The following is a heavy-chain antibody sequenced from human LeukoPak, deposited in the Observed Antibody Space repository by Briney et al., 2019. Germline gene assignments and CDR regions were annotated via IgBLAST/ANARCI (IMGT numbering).Heavy chain of an antibody. Sequence: ASVKVSCKPSGYTFPSCGISWVRQAPGQGLEGMGWISAYNGNTKYAQKLQGRVTMTTDTSTSTAYMELRSLRSDDTAVYYGSRGTWRLGDCSSTSCTGLDYWGQGTLVTVSS. D-gene: IGHD2-2*01. CDR2: ISAYNGNT. J-gene: IGHJ4*02. V-gene: IGHV1-18*01. CDR1: GYTFPSCG. CDR3: SRGTWRLGDCSSTSCTGLDY.